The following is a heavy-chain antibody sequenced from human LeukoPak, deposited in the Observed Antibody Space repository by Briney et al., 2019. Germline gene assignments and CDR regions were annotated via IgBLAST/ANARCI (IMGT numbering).Heavy chain of an antibody. J-gene: IGHJ3*02. Sequence: SVKVSCKASGGTFSSYAISWVRQAPGQGLEWMGRIIPILGIANYAQKFQGRVTITADKSTSTAYMELSSLRSEDTAVYYCASGLDYDILTGYYNDGDAFDIWGQGTMVTVSS. D-gene: IGHD3-9*01. V-gene: IGHV1-69*04. CDR1: GGTFSSYA. CDR3: ASGLDYDILTGYYNDGDAFDI. CDR2: IIPILGIA.